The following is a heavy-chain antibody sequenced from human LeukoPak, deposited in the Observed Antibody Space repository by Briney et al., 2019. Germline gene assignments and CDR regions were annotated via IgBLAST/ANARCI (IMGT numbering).Heavy chain of an antibody. CDR1: GFTFSSYG. CDR2: IWYDGSNK. J-gene: IGHJ4*02. Sequence: GRSLRLSCAASGFTFSSYGMHWVRQAPGKGLEWVAVIWYDGSNKYYADSVKGRFTISRDNSKNTLYLQMNSLRAEDTAVYYCARDGYYYDSSGYSDYWGQGTLVTVSS. CDR3: ARDGYYYDSSGYSDY. D-gene: IGHD3-22*01. V-gene: IGHV3-33*01.